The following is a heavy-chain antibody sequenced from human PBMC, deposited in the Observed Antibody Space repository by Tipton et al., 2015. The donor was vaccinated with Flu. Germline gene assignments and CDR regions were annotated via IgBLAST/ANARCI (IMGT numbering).Heavy chain of an antibody. Sequence: SLRLSCAASGFTFDDYAMHWVRQAPGKGLEWVSGISWNSGSIGYADSVKGRFTISRDNAKNSLYLQMNSLRAEDTALYYCAKDDYGDLRGEFDYWGQGTLVTVSS. J-gene: IGHJ4*01. CDR1: GFTFDDYA. CDR2: ISWNSGSI. CDR3: AKDDYGDLRGEFDY. D-gene: IGHD4-17*01. V-gene: IGHV3-9*01.